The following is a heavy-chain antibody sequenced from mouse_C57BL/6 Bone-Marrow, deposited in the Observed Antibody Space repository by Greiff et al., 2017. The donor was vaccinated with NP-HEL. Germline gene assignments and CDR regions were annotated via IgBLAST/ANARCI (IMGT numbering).Heavy chain of an antibody. CDR3: TGLYYYGSSYLYAMDY. CDR2: IDPENGDT. Sequence: EVQGVESGAELVRPGASVKLSCTASGFNIKDDYMHWVKQRPEQGLEWIGWIDPENGDTEYASKFQGKATITADTSSNTAYLQLSSLTSEDTAVYYCTGLYYYGSSYLYAMDYWGQGTSVTVSS. CDR1: GFNIKDDY. V-gene: IGHV14-4*01. J-gene: IGHJ4*01. D-gene: IGHD1-1*01.